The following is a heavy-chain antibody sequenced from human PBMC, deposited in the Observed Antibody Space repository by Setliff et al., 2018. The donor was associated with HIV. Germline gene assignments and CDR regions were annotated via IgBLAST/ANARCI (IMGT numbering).Heavy chain of an antibody. CDR3: ARGANYYDSSGYYDY. Sequence: NPSETLSLTCTVSGGSISSGGYYWSWIRQLPGKGLEWIGNIYNSGRTYYNPSLKSRVTISVDTSEDQFSLKLSSVTAADTAVYYGARGANYYDSSGYYDYWGQGTLVTVSS. CDR2: IYNSGRT. CDR1: GGSISSGGYY. J-gene: IGHJ4*02. V-gene: IGHV4-31*03. D-gene: IGHD3-22*01.